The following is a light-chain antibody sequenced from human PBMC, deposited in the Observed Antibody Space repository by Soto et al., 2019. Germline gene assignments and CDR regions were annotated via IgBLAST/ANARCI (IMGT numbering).Light chain of an antibody. CDR1: QSINTN. J-gene: IGKJ4*01. CDR3: QQYNDWLALT. Sequence: EIVMTQSPATLSVSPGERVTLPCRASQSINTNLAWYQQKPGQAPRLFIYGASNRATGIPARFSGSGSGTEFTLTISSLQSEDFAVYFCQQYNDWLALTFGGGTKVEIK. CDR2: GAS. V-gene: IGKV3-15*01.